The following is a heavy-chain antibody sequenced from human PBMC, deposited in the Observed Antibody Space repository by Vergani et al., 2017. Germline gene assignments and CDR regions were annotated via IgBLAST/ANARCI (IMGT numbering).Heavy chain of an antibody. CDR3: AKSGWIQLFGAHYFDS. V-gene: IGHV3-23*01. D-gene: IGHD5-24*01. Sequence: EVQLLESGGRLVQPGGSLRLSCVASGFAFSRYAMSWVRQAPGKGLEWVSGLTASGYGIPYAYSVRGRFTISRDNSKNTLFLQMDSHRAEDTAVYYCAKSGWIQLFGAHYFDSWGQGILVTVSS. J-gene: IGHJ4*03. CDR1: GFAFSRYA. CDR2: LTASGYGI.